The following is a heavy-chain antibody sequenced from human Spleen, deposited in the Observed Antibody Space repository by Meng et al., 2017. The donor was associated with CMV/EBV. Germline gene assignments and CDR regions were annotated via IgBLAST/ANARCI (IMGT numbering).Heavy chain of an antibody. CDR2: IKQDGSEK. CDR3: ARGLYDSIDYYFDAFDI. D-gene: IGHD3-22*01. CDR1: GFTLSSYW. V-gene: IGHV3-7*01. Sequence: GESLKISCAVSGFTLSSYWMSWVRQAPGKGLEWVANIKQDGSEKYYVDSVKGRFTISRDNAKNSLYLQMNSLSAEDTAVYYCARGLYDSIDYYFDAFDIWGQGTMVTVSS. J-gene: IGHJ3*02.